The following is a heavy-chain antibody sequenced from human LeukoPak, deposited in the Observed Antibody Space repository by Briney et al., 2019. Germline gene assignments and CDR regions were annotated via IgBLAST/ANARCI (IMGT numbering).Heavy chain of an antibody. CDR1: GGSINSDDYY. D-gene: IGHD4-23*01. V-gene: IGHV4-30-4*01. J-gene: IGHJ4*02. Sequence: PSQTLSLTCSVSGGSINSDDYYWNWIRRPPGKGLEWIGYIYYSGSTYYNPSLKSRVTISVDTSKNQFSLKLSSVTAADTAVYYCARHGGDYGGDSGTHYFDFWGQGTLVTVSS. CDR2: IYYSGST. CDR3: ARHGGDYGGDSGTHYFDF.